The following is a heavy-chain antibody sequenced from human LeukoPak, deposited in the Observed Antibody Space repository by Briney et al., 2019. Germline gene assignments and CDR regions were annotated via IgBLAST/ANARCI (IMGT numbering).Heavy chain of an antibody. CDR3: WKDKTGYHAFDI. V-gene: IGHV3-23*01. J-gene: IGHJ3*02. CDR1: GFTFSTFA. D-gene: IGHD5-12*01. CDR2: ISDGSTYI. Sequence: GGSLRLSCAASGFTFSTFAMGWVRQAPGKGLEWVSSISDGSTYIFYADSLKGRFTISRDNSKNTLYLQMNSLRPDDTAVYYCWKDKTGYHAFDIWGQGTMVTVSS.